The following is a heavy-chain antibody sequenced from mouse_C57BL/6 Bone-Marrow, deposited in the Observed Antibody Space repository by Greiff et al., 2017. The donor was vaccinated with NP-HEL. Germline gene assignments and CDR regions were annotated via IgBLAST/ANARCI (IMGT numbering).Heavy chain of an antibody. CDR2: IDPETGGT. J-gene: IGHJ3*01. Sequence: VQPKESGAELVRPGASVTLSCKASGYTFTDYEMHWVKQTPVHGLEWIGAIDPETGGTAYNQKFKGKAILTADKSSSTAYMELRSLTSEDSAVYYCTRLWDYDWFAYWGQGTLVTVSA. CDR1: GYTFTDYE. V-gene: IGHV1-15*01. D-gene: IGHD2-4*01. CDR3: TRLWDYDWFAY.